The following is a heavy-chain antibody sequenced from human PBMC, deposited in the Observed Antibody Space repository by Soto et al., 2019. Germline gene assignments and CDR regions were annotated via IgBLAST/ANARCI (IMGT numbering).Heavy chain of an antibody. CDR1: GLTFDSYA. CDR2: MSTTANYR. CDR3: ATPRVRAA. Sequence: GGPLRFCGGASGLTFDSYAMNWARQAPGKGLEWVSTMSTTANYRNYGDSVKGRFTVARDNAQNLLYLHLNRLRADDTGVYNCATPRVRAAWGQGTVVTVYS. V-gene: IGHV3-21*06. J-gene: IGHJ5*02.